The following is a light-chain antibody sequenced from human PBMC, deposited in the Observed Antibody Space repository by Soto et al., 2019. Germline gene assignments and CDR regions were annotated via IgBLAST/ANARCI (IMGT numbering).Light chain of an antibody. Sequence: QSALTQPRSVSGSPGQSVTISCTGTSNDVGGYNFVSWYQQHPGKVPKLFIYDVSRRPSGDPDRFSGSKSGNTASLTISGLQAEDEADYYCSSYAGSYTLVFGGGTKVTVL. J-gene: IGLJ2*01. CDR2: DVS. V-gene: IGLV2-11*01. CDR3: SSYAGSYTLV. CDR1: SNDVGGYNF.